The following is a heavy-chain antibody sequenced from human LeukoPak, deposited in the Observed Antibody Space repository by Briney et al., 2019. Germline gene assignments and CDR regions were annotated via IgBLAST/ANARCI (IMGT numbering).Heavy chain of an antibody. CDR2: TYYRSKWYN. CDR3: ARSVGRAAVWDWFDP. CDR1: GDSVSSNSVA. Sequence: SQTLSLTCAISGDSVSSNSVAWNWIRQSPSRGLEWLGRTYYRSKWYNDYAVSVKSRITINPDTSKNQFSLQLNSETPEDTAVYYCARSVGRAAVWDWFDPWGQGTLVTVSS. V-gene: IGHV6-1*01. J-gene: IGHJ5*02. D-gene: IGHD6-13*01.